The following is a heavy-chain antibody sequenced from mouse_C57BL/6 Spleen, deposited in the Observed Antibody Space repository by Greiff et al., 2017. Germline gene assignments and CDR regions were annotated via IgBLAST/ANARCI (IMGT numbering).Heavy chain of an antibody. CDR2: IDPETGGT. CDR1: GYTFTDYE. D-gene: IGHD4-1*01. Sequence: SGAELVRPGASVTLSCKASGYTFTDYEMHWVKQTPVHGLEWIGAIDPETGGTAYNQKFKGKAILTADKSSSTAYMELRSLTSEDSAVYYCELTGTQYFDYWGQGTTLTVSS. J-gene: IGHJ2*01. CDR3: ELTGTQYFDY. V-gene: IGHV1-15*01.